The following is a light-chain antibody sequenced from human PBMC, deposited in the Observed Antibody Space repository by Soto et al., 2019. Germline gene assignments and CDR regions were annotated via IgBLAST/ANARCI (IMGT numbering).Light chain of an antibody. CDR2: GTS. V-gene: IGKV3-20*01. J-gene: IGKJ1*01. CDR1: QSVSCNS. CDR3: QQYGDSPPT. Sequence: EIVLTQSPGTLSLSPGESATLSCRASQSVSCNSLAWYRRNPGQPPSLLIYGTSTRATDIPRRFSGSGSGTDFTLTITRLEPEVFAVYFCQQYGDSPPTFGRGTKVEVK.